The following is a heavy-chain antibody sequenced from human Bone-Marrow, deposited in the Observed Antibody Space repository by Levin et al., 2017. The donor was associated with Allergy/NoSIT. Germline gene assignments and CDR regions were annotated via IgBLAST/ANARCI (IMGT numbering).Heavy chain of an antibody. Sequence: TGGSLRLSCTASGFTFGDYAMSWFRQAPGKGLEWVGFIRSKAYGGTTEYAASVKGRFTISRDDSKSIAYLQMNSLKTEDTAVYYCTREDIVVVPAAIGGGAFDIWGQGTMVTVSS. J-gene: IGHJ3*02. D-gene: IGHD2-2*02. CDR3: TREDIVVVPAAIGGGAFDI. V-gene: IGHV3-49*03. CDR2: IRSKAYGGTT. CDR1: GFTFGDYA.